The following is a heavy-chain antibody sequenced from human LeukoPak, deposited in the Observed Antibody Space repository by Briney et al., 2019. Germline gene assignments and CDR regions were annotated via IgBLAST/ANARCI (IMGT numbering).Heavy chain of an antibody. V-gene: IGHV4-34*01. D-gene: IGHD6-19*01. CDR1: GGSFSGYY. CDR3: ARGLKQWLVRYYYYYMDV. J-gene: IGHJ6*03. CDR2: INHSGSI. Sequence: SETLSLTCAVYGGSFSGYYWSWIRQPPGKGLEWIGEINHSGSINYDPSLKSRVTISVDTSKNQFSLKLSSVTAADTAVYYCARGLKQWLVRYYYYYMDVWGKGTTVTVSS.